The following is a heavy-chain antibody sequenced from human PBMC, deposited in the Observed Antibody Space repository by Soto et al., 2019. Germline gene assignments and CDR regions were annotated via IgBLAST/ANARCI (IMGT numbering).Heavy chain of an antibody. D-gene: IGHD3-16*01. CDR2: ISHDGSNK. CDR1: GFTFSSYA. Sequence: GGSLRLSCAASGFTFSSYAMHWVRQAPGKGLEWVAVISHDGSNKYYADSVKGRFTISRDNSKNTLYLQMNSLRAEDTAVYYCARAYEGDYFDYWGQGTLVTVSS. J-gene: IGHJ4*02. V-gene: IGHV3-30-3*01. CDR3: ARAYEGDYFDY.